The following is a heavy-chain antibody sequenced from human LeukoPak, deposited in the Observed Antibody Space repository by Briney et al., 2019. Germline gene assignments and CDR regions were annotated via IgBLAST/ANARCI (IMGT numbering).Heavy chain of an antibody. J-gene: IGHJ4*02. CDR2: VNHSGST. V-gene: IGHV4-34*01. Sequence: SETLSLTCAVYGGSFSGYYWSWIRQPPGKGLEWIGEVNHSGSTNYNPSLKSRVTISVDTSKNQFSLKLSSVTAADTAVYYCARGRYYFDYWGQGTLVTVSS. CDR1: GGSFSGYY. CDR3: ARGRYYFDY.